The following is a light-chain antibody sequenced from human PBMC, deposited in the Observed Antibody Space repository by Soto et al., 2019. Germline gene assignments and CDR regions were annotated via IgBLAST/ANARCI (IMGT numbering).Light chain of an antibody. V-gene: IGLV3-25*03. Sequence: SYELTQPPSVSVCPGQTARIICSGDALAKQIAYWYQQKPGQAPVLVIYKDSERPSGIPERFSGSNSGTTVTLTISGVQAEDEADYYCQSADSSGTYRVFGGGTKLTVL. CDR2: KDS. CDR1: ALAKQI. CDR3: QSADSSGTYRV. J-gene: IGLJ2*01.